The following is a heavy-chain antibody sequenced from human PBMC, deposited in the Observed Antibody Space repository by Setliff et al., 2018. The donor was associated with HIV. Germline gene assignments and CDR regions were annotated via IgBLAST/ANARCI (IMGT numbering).Heavy chain of an antibody. CDR3: VRDKWLVPDTFDI. Sequence: GSLRLSCAASGFTFSTYWMSWVRQAPGKGLEWVANIRQDGSEKYYVDSVKGRFTISRDNAKNSLYLQMNSLRAEDMALYYCVRDKWLVPDTFDIWGQGTMVTVSS. CDR2: IRQDGSEK. D-gene: IGHD6-19*01. V-gene: IGHV3-7*03. J-gene: IGHJ3*02. CDR1: GFTFSTYW.